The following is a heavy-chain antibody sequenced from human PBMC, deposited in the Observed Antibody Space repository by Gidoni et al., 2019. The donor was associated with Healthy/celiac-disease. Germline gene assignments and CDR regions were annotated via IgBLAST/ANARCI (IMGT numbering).Heavy chain of an antibody. CDR2: IYYSGST. D-gene: IGHD2-2*01. CDR3: AGLKDIVVVPAAVNFDY. J-gene: IGHJ4*02. V-gene: IGHV4-31*03. CDR1: GGSISSGGYY. Sequence: QVQLQESGPGLVKPSQTLSLTCTVSGGSISSGGYYWSWIRQHPGKGLEWIGYIYYSGSTYYNPSLKSRVTISVDTSKNQFSLKLSSVTAADTAVYYCAGLKDIVVVPAAVNFDYWGQGTLVTVSS.